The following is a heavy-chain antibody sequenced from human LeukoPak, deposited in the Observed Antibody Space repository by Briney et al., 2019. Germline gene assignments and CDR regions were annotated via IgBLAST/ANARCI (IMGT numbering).Heavy chain of an antibody. J-gene: IGHJ4*02. CDR3: ARGTARPTSKPFDF. V-gene: IGHV1-8*01. CDR1: GYTFTSYD. Sequence: ASVKVSCKASGYTFTSYDINWVRQATGQGLEWMGWMNPNSGNTGYAQKFQGRVTMTRNTSISTAYMELSRLRSDDTAVYYCARGTARPTSKPFDFWGQGTLVTVSS. CDR2: MNPNSGNT. D-gene: IGHD6-6*01.